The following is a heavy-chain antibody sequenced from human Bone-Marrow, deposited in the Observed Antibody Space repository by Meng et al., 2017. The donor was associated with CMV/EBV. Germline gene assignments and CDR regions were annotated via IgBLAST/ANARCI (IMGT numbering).Heavy chain of an antibody. Sequence: GGSLRLSCAASGFTFSSYAMHWVRQAPGKGLEWVAVISYDGSNKYYADSVKGRFTISRDNSKNTLYLQMNSLRAEDTAVYYCATQWFDPWGQGTLVTFSS. V-gene: IGHV3-30-3*01. CDR2: ISYDGSNK. CDR3: ATQWFDP. CDR1: GFTFSSYA. J-gene: IGHJ5*02.